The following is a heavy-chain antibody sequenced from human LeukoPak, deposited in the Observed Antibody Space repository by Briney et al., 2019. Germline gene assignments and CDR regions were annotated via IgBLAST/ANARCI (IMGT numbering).Heavy chain of an antibody. CDR2: IKQDGSEK. Sequence: PGGSLRLSCAASGFTFSSYWMSWVRQAPGKGLEWVANIKQDGSEKYYVDSVKGRFTISRDNAKNSLYLQMNSLRAEDTAVYYCARGQGLSVADLFDYWGQGTLVTVSS. CDR1: GFTFSSYW. V-gene: IGHV3-7*03. CDR3: ARGQGLSVADLFDY. J-gene: IGHJ4*02. D-gene: IGHD6-19*01.